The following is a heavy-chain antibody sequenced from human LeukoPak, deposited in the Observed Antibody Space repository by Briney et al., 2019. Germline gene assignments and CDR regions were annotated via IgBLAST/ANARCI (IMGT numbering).Heavy chain of an antibody. J-gene: IGHJ4*02. CDR2: ISWNSGSI. CDR3: AKMGAGLDY. D-gene: IGHD1-26*01. V-gene: IGHV3-9*01. Sequence: PGRSLRLSCAASGFTFDDYAMHWVRQAPGKGLEWVSGISWNSGSIGYADSVEGRFTISRDNAKNSLYLQMNSLRAEDTALYYCAKMGAGLDYWGQGTLVTVSS. CDR1: GFTFDDYA.